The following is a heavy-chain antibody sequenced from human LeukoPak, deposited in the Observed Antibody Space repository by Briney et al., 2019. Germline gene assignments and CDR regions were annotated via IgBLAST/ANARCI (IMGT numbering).Heavy chain of an antibody. D-gene: IGHD2-15*01. V-gene: IGHV3-23*01. J-gene: IGHJ4*02. CDR3: ARYLLLRDY. CDR2: ISGSGGST. Sequence: GGSLRLSCAASGFTFSSYAMSWVRQAPGKGLEWVSGISGSGGSTYYADSVKGRFTISRDNSKNTLDPQMNSLRAEDTAVYYCARYLLLRDYWGQGTLVTVSS. CDR1: GFTFSSYA.